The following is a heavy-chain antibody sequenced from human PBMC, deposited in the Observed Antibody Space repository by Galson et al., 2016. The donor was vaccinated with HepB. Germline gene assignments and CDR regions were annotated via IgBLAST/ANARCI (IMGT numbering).Heavy chain of an antibody. CDR1: GFTFSSYA. D-gene: IGHD2-21*01. CDR2: IGSTGIDT. Sequence: SLRLSCAASGFTFSSYAMSWVRQAPGKGLEWVSVIGSTGIDTHYADSVRGRFTISRDNSKNTLYLQMNSLRAEDTAVYYCANRLPGVSPGRNWGQGTRVTVSS. V-gene: IGHV3-23*01. J-gene: IGHJ4*02. CDR3: ANRLPGVSPGRN.